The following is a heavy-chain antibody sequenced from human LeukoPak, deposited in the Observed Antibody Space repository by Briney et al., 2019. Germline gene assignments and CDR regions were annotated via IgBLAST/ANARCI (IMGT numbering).Heavy chain of an antibody. V-gene: IGHV4-30-4*01. J-gene: IGHJ4*02. CDR3: ARVIGTYYYGSGSYGFDY. CDR2: IYYSGST. Sequence: SETLSLTCTVSGGSISSGDYYWSWIRQPPGKGLEWIGYIYYSGSTYYNSSLKSRVTISVDTSKNQFSLKLSSVTAADTAVYYCARVIGTYYYGSGSYGFDYWGQGTLVIVSS. D-gene: IGHD3-10*01. CDR1: GGSISSGDYY.